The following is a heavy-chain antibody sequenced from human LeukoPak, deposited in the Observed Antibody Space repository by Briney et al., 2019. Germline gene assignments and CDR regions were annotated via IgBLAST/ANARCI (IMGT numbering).Heavy chain of an antibody. CDR1: GFSLNTRGAG. V-gene: IGHV2-5*02. Sequence: SGPALVKPTQTLTLTCTFSGFSLNTRGAGVGWIRQAPGKAPDWLAFIYWDDDKRYNPSLKSRLTITKDTSNDQVVLTMNNMDPVDTGTYYCAHRLPLEATLRIAFDVWGQGTMVTVSS. CDR3: AHRLPLEATLRIAFDV. J-gene: IGHJ3*01. CDR2: IYWDDDK. D-gene: IGHD5-12*01.